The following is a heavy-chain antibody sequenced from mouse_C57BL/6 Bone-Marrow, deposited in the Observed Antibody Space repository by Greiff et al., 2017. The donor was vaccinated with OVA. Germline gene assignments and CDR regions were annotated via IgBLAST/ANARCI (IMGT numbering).Heavy chain of an antibody. CDR2: ISYDGSN. CDR3: SRDRGYGSSYGAMDY. V-gene: IGHV3-6*01. Sequence: EVQLQESGPGLVKPSQSLSLTCSVTGYSITSGYYWNWIRPFPGNQLEWMGYISYDGSNNYNPSSKNRFSITRDTPKNQFFLKLNSVTTEDTATYYGSRDRGYGSSYGAMDYWGQGTSVTVAS. CDR1: GYSITSGYY. D-gene: IGHD1-1*01. J-gene: IGHJ4*01.